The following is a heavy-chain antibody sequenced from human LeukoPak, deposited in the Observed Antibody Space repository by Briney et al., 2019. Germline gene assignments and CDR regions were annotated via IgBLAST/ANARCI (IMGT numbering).Heavy chain of an antibody. CDR3: ARGLVAATHYFDY. CDR1: GGSISSYY. Sequence: SETLSLTCTVSGGSISSYYWSWIRQPPGKGLEWIGYIYYSGSTNYNPSLKSRVTISVDTSKNQFSLKLSSATAADTAVYYCARGLVAATHYFDYWGQGTLVTVSS. D-gene: IGHD2-15*01. V-gene: IGHV4-59*01. CDR2: IYYSGST. J-gene: IGHJ4*02.